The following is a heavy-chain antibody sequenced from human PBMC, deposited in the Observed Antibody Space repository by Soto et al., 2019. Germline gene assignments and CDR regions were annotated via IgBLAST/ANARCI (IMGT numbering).Heavy chain of an antibody. V-gene: IGHV4-30-4*01. CDR3: ARGGLNWFDP. J-gene: IGHJ5*02. D-gene: IGHD3-10*01. CDR1: GGSISSGDCY. CDR2: IYYSGST. Sequence: SETLSLTCTVAGGSISSGDCYWSWIRQPPGKGLEWIGYIYYSGSTYYNPSLKSRVTISVDTSKNQFSLKLSSVTVADTAVYYCARGGLNWFDPWGQGTLVTVSS.